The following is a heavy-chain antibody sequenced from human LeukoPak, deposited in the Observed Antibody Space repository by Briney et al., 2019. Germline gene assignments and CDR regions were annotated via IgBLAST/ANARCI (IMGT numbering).Heavy chain of an antibody. V-gene: IGHV4-59*01. J-gene: IGHJ2*01. CDR3: ARKSTAAAASHL. Sequence: SETLSLTCTVSGASTSRYYWSWFRQPPGKGLECIGYIFSSGGTKYNPSLESRLTISVDTSRDQVSLSLTSMTPADTAVYYCARKSTAAAASHLWGRGTLVTVSS. CDR1: GASTSRYY. CDR2: IFSSGGT. D-gene: IGHD2-2*01.